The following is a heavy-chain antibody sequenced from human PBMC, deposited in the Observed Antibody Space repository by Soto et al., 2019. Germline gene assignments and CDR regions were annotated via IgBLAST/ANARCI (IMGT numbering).Heavy chain of an antibody. J-gene: IGHJ4*02. CDR2: ISGSGGST. Sequence: EVQLLESGGGLVQPGGSLRLSCAASGFTFSSYAMSWVRQAPGKGLEWVSAISGSGGSTYYADSVKGRFTISRDNSKNTLYLQMNSLRAEYTAVYYCAKGITMVRGVALPVDYWGQGTLVTVSS. CDR3: AKGITMVRGVALPVDY. CDR1: GFTFSSYA. V-gene: IGHV3-23*01. D-gene: IGHD3-10*01.